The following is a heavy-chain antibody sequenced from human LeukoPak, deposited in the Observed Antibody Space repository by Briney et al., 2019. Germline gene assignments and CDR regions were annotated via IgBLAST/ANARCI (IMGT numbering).Heavy chain of an antibody. CDR2: ITPNSGGT. CDR3: ARGRGGGYFDF. D-gene: IGHD2-15*01. V-gene: IGHV1-2*02. J-gene: IGHJ4*02. Sequence: ASVKVSCKASGGTFSSYIISWVRQAPGQGLEWMGWITPNSGGTNYAQKFQGRVTMTRDTSISTAYMELSRLRSDDTAAYSCARGRGGGYFDFWGQETLVTVSS. CDR1: GGTFSSYI.